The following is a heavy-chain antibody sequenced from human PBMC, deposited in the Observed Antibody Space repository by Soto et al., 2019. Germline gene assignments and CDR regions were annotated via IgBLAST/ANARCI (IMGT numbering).Heavy chain of an antibody. V-gene: IGHV3-30*18. CDR1: GFTFSDYA. J-gene: IGHJ4*02. D-gene: IGHD6-19*01. CDR2: VSHDGRNT. CDR3: AKGGRQWLVTSDFNY. Sequence: VQLVESGGGVVQPGRSLRLSCAASGFTFSDYAMHWVRQAPGKGLEWVAVVSHDGRNTHHADSVKGRFTISRDSSKNTVSLEMTCLRAEDTAVYYCAKGGRQWLVTSDFNYGGQGALVTVSS.